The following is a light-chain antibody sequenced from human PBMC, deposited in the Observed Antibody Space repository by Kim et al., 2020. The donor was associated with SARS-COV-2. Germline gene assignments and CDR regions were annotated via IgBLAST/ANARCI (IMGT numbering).Light chain of an antibody. CDR3: LQYNSFPWT. CDR1: QGISNF. CDR2: AAS. Sequence: DIQMTKSPSATAASIGDRVTITCRASQGISNFLAWFQQKPGNAPKRLIYAASTLQSGVPSRFSGSGYGTEFTLTITSLQPEDFGNYYCLQYNSFPWTFGQGTKVDIK. V-gene: IGKV1-17*03. J-gene: IGKJ1*01.